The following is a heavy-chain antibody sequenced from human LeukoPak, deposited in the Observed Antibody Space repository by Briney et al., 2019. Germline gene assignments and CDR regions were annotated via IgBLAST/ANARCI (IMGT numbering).Heavy chain of an antibody. D-gene: IGHD3-10*01. CDR1: GFTFSSSW. Sequence: GGSLRLSCAASGFTFSSSWMSWVRQAPGKGLEWVANINQDGSEQYYVDSVKGRFTISRDNAKSSLYLQMNSLRDEDTAVYYCVRGAGGMDYWGQGTTVTVSS. V-gene: IGHV3-7*05. CDR2: INQDGSEQ. CDR3: VRGAGGMDY. J-gene: IGHJ6*02.